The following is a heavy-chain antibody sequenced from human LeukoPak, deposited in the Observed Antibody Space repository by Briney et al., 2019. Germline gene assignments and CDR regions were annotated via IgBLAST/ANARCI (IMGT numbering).Heavy chain of an antibody. Sequence: SETLSLTCTVSGGSISSGGYYWSWIRQPPGKGLEWIGEINHSGSTNYNPSLKSRVTISVDTSKNQFSLKLSSVTAADTAVYYCASRTGTSNRQDAFDIWGQGTMVTVSS. V-gene: IGHV4-39*07. CDR2: INHSGST. CDR3: ASRTGTSNRQDAFDI. J-gene: IGHJ3*02. D-gene: IGHD1-7*01. CDR1: GGSISSGGYY.